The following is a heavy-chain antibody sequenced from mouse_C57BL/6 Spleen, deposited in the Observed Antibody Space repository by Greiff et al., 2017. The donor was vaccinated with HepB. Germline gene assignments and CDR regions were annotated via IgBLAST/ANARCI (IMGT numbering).Heavy chain of an antibody. CDR1: GYTFTDYY. CDR2: INPYNGGT. CDR3: ASGDGDGYPFAY. Sequence: EVQLQQSGPVLVKPGASVKMSCKASGYTFTDYYMNWVKQSHGKSLEWIGVINPYNGGTSYNQKFKGKATLTVDKSSSTAYMELNSLTSEDSAVYYCASGDGDGYPFAYWGQGTLVTVSA. J-gene: IGHJ3*01. D-gene: IGHD2-3*01. V-gene: IGHV1-19*01.